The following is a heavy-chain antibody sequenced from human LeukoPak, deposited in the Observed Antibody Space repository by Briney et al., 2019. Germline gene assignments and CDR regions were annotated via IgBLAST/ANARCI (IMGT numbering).Heavy chain of an antibody. CDR1: GFTFTDYW. V-gene: IGHV3-74*01. D-gene: IGHD5-18*01. CDR2: INTDGTST. CDR3: ARARYSYTGIIDY. J-gene: IGHJ4*02. Sequence: GGSLRLSCAASGFTFTDYWMHGVRQAPGKGLVWVSRINTDGTSTKYADSVKGRITISRDNARNTVYLQMNSLRAEDTAVYYCARARYSYTGIIDYWGQGTLVTVSS.